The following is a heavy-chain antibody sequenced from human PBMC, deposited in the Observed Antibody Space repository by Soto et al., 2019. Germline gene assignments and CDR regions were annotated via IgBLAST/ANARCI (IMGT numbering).Heavy chain of an antibody. CDR1: GYTFTGYY. V-gene: IGHV1-2*04. J-gene: IGHJ1*01. D-gene: IGHD2-15*01. Sequence: QVQLVQSGAEVKKPGASVKVSCKASGYTFTGYYMHWVRQAPGQGPEWMGWINPNSGGTNYAQKFQGWVTMTRDTSISTAYMELSRLRSDDTAVYYCAREKGYCSGGSCYVAEYFQHWGQGTLVTVSS. CDR2: INPNSGGT. CDR3: AREKGYCSGGSCYVAEYFQH.